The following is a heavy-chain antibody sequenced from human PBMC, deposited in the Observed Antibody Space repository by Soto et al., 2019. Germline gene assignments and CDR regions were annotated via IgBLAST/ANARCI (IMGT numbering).Heavy chain of an antibody. D-gene: IGHD5-18*01. J-gene: IGHJ4*02. V-gene: IGHV3-21*01. Sequence: EVQLVESGGGLVKPGGSLRLSCAASGFTFSSYSMNWVRQAPGKGLEWVSSISSSSSYIYYADSVKGRFTISRDNAKNSLYLRMNSLRAEDTAVYYCARDQPGYSYGYGLGYWGRGTLVTVSS. CDR2: ISSSSSYI. CDR1: GFTFSSYS. CDR3: ARDQPGYSYGYGLGY.